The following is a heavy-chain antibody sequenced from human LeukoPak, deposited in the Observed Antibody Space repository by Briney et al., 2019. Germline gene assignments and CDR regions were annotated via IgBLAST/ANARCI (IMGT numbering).Heavy chain of an antibody. Sequence: SETLSLTCAVYGGSFSGYYWSWIRQPPGKGLEWIGEINHSGSTNYNPSLKRRVTISVDTSKNQFSLKMSSVTAADTAVYYCARLKARVTIFGVAGDYWGQGTLVTVSS. V-gene: IGHV4-34*01. CDR1: GGSFSGYY. D-gene: IGHD3-3*01. J-gene: IGHJ4*02. CDR3: ARLKARVTIFGVAGDY. CDR2: INHSGST.